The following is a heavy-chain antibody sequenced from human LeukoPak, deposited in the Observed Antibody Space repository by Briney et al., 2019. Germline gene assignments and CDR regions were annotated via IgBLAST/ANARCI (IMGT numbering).Heavy chain of an antibody. CDR1: GFTFSSYA. J-gene: IGHJ6*02. CDR2: ISGSGGST. V-gene: IGHV3-23*01. Sequence: PGGSLRLSCAASGFTFSSYAMSWVRQAPGKGLEWVSAISGSGGSTYYADSVKGRFTISRDNSKNTLYLQMTSLRAEDTAVYYCASHPPQYSSGWYRSSYYYYGMDVWGRGTTVTVSS. D-gene: IGHD6-19*01. CDR3: ASHPPQYSSGWYRSSYYYYGMDV.